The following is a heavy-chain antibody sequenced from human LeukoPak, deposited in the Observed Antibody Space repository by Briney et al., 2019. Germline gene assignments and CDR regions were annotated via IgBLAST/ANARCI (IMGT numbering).Heavy chain of an antibody. J-gene: IGHJ6*02. Sequence: GGSLRLSCAASGFTLSGYDIHWVRQPIGKGLDWVSGLGSAGDKYHAGSERGRFTISREDAENFVYLQMNGLRPEDAAIYYCARAKRETSTRPWTSGMDVWGQGTRVTVSS. CDR1: GFTLSGYD. CDR2: LGSAGDK. D-gene: IGHD3/OR15-3a*01. V-gene: IGHV3-13*01. CDR3: ARAKRETSTRPWTSGMDV.